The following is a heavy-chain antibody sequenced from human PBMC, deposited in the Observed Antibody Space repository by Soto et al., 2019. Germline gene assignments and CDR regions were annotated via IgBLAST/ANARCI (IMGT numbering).Heavy chain of an antibody. Sequence: GGSLRLSCAASGFTFSSYAMSWVRQAPGKALEWVSAISGSGGSTYYADSVKGRFTISRDNSKNTLYLHMNSLRAEDTAVYYCAKDRSSTSYYYYYYYMDVWGKGTTVTVSS. D-gene: IGHD2-2*01. V-gene: IGHV3-23*01. CDR1: GFTFSSYA. CDR2: ISGSGGST. J-gene: IGHJ6*03. CDR3: AKDRSSTSYYYYYYYMDV.